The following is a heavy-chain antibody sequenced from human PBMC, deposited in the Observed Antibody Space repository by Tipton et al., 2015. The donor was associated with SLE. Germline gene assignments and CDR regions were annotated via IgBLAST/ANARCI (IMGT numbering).Heavy chain of an antibody. D-gene: IGHD5-24*01. J-gene: IGHJ5*01. CDR3: AKWQSNYKWPNYWFDS. Sequence: QSGAEVKKPGSSVKVSCKASGGTFSSYAISWVRQAPGQGLEWMGGIIPIFGTANYAQKFQGRVTITADKSTSTAYMELSSLRSEDTAVYYCAKWQSNYKWPNYWFDSWGQGTLVTVSS. V-gene: IGHV1-69*06. CDR2: IIPIFGTA. CDR1: GGTFSSYA.